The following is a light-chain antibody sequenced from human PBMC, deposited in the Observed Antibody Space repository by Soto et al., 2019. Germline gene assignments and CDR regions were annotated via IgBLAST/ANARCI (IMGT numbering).Light chain of an antibody. V-gene: IGKV3D-20*02. J-gene: IGKJ1*01. Sequence: ENMLTQSPGTLSLFPGERATLSCGASQSVSSSYLAWYQQKPGQAPRLLIYGASSRATGIPDRFSGSGSGTDFTLTISSLEPEDSAVYYCQQRYDSWTFGQGTEVDIK. CDR1: QSVSSSY. CDR3: QQRYDSWT. CDR2: GAS.